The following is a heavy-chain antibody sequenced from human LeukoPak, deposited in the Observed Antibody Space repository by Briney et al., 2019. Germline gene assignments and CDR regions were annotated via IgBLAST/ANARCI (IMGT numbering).Heavy chain of an antibody. J-gene: IGHJ4*02. CDR2: INHSGST. V-gene: IGHV4-34*01. CDR1: GGSFSGYY. Sequence: NSSETLSLTCAVYGGSFSGYYWSWIRQPPGKGLEWIGEINHSGSTNYNPSLKSRVTISVDTSKNQFSLKLSSVTAADTAVYYCARRNGANWGQGTLVTVSS. D-gene: IGHD3-10*01. CDR3: ARRNGAN.